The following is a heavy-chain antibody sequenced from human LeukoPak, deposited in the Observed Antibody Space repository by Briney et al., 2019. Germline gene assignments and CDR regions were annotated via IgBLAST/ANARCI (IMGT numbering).Heavy chain of an antibody. V-gene: IGHV3-7*01. CDR2: IKEDGTET. CDR3: ARDRQTPYCSGGSCYGYYGMDV. CDR1: GFMFSSNW. J-gene: IGHJ6*02. Sequence: GGSLRLSCAASGFMFSSNWMSWVRLAPGKGLEWVANIKEDGTETYYVDSVKGRFTISRDNSKNTLYLQMNSLRVEDTAVYYCARDRQTPYCSGGSCYGYYGMDVWGQGTTVTVSS. D-gene: IGHD2-15*01.